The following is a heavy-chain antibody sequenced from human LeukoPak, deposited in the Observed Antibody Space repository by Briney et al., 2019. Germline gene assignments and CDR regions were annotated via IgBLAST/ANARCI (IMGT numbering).Heavy chain of an antibody. J-gene: IGHJ6*02. V-gene: IGHV3-33*06. CDR3: AKDIVEWLVSVGMDV. D-gene: IGHD6-19*01. Sequence: GGSLRLSCAASGFTFSSYAMHWVRQAPGKGLEWVAVIWYDGSNKYYADSVKGRFTISRDNSKNTLYLQMNSLRAEDTAVYYCAKDIVEWLVSVGMDVWGQGTTVTVSS. CDR1: GFTFSSYA. CDR2: IWYDGSNK.